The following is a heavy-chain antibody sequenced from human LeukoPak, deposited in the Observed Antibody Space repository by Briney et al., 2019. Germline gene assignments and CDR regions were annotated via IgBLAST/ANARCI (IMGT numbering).Heavy chain of an antibody. D-gene: IGHD6-13*01. CDR3: AKPSNPKYSNPLDY. J-gene: IGHJ4*02. CDR2: IGGSGGST. V-gene: IGHV3-23*01. CDR1: GFTFSSYA. Sequence: PGGSLRLSCAASGFTFSSYAMSWVRQAPGKGLEWVSAIGGSGGSTYYADSVKGRFTISRDNSKNTLYLQMNSLRAEDTAVYYCAKPSNPKYSNPLDYWGQGTLVTASS.